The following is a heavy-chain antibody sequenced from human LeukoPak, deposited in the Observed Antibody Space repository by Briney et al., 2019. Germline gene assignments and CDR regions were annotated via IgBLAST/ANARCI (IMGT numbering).Heavy chain of an antibody. D-gene: IGHD1-26*01. CDR3: ARVWDGMDV. V-gene: IGHV1-18*01. J-gene: IGHJ6*02. Sequence: GASVKVSCKASGYTLISYGIGWVRQAPGQGREWMGWISVNNGNTYYADKLQGRVTMTTDTSASTVYMELRSPRSDDTAVYYCARVWDGMDVWGQGTTVTVSS. CDR1: GYTLISYG. CDR2: ISVNNGNT.